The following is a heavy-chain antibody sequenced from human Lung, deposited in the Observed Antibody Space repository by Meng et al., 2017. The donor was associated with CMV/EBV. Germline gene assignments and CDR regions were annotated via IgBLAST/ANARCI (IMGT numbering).Heavy chain of an antibody. CDR3: ARIYCSSTSCYNDY. V-gene: IGHV4-59*01. CDR1: GGSINNYY. J-gene: IGHJ4*02. CDR2: IYYSGST. D-gene: IGHD2-2*01. Sequence: SETLSLXXTASGGSINNYYWSWIRQPPGKGLEWIGYIYYSGSTNYNPSLKSRVTISVDTSKNQFSLKLSSVTAADTAVYFCARIYCSSTSCYNDYWGQGTLVTVSS.